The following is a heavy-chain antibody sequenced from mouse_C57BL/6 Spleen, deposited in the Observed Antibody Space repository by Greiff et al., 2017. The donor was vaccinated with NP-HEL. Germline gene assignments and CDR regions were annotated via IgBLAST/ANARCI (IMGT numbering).Heavy chain of an antibody. J-gene: IGHJ2*01. CDR1: GFTFTDYY. D-gene: IGHD2-5*01. CDR3: ARSPHSNYVFDY. CDR2: IRNKANGYTT. Sequence: EVKLVESGGGLVQPGGSLSLSCAASGFTFTDYYMSWVRQPPGKALEWLGFIRNKANGYTTEYSASVKGRFTISRDNSQSILYLQMNALRAEDSATYYCARSPHSNYVFDYWGQGTTLTVSS. V-gene: IGHV7-3*01.